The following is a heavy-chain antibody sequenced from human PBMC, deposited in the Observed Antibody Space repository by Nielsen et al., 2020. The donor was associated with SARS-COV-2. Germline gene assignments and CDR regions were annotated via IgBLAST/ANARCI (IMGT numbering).Heavy chain of an antibody. J-gene: IGHJ2*01. CDR2: IRQDGSEK. CDR1: GFTFRSYW. V-gene: IGHV3-7*03. CDR3: ARSGGVDPSYWYFDL. D-gene: IGHD2-8*01. Sequence: GESLKISCAASGFTFRSYWMSWVRQAPGKGLEWVANIRQDGSEKYYVDSVKGRFNISRDNSKNTLYLQMNSLRAEDTAVYYCARSGGVDPSYWYFDLWGRGTLVTVSS.